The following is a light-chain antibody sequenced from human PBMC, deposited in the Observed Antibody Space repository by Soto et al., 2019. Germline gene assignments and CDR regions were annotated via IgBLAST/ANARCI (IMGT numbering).Light chain of an antibody. CDR3: SYTVDGTTGV. V-gene: IGLV2-14*03. J-gene: IGLJ2*01. CDR1: STDVGAYNY. Sequence: QSALTQPASVSGSPGQSITISCTGTSTDVGAYNYVSWYQQHPGRAPKVMIYDVTNRPSGVSNRFSGSKSGNTASLTISGLQAEDEADYYCSYTVDGTTGVFGGGTKLTVL. CDR2: DVT.